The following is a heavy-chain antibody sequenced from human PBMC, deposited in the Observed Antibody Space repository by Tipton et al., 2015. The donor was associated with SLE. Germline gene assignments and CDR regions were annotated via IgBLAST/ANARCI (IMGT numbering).Heavy chain of an antibody. Sequence: TLSLTCTVSGGSVNGHYWNWIRQPPGKGLEWIGEINHSGSTNYNPSLKSRVTISVDTSQNQFSLKLSSVTAADTAVYYCARFSVCSCGSCYSGLVRDAFDIWGQGTMVTVSS. CDR3: ARFSVCSCGSCYSGLVRDAFDI. J-gene: IGHJ3*02. CDR1: GGSVNGHY. V-gene: IGHV4-34*01. D-gene: IGHD2-15*01. CDR2: INHSGST.